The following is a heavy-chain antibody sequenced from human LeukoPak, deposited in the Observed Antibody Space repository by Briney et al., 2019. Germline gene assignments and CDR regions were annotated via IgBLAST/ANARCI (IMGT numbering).Heavy chain of an antibody. V-gene: IGHV3-74*01. J-gene: IGHJ4*02. CDR2: ITTDGSTI. CDR3: ARGLWGIDY. D-gene: IGHD7-27*01. CDR1: GFTLGSYW. Sequence: GGSLRLSCSASGFTLGSYWMHWVRQAPGKGLVWVSQITTDGSTINYADSVRGRFTISRDNAENTLYLEMKSLRAEDTAVYYCARGLWGIDYWGQGALVTVSS.